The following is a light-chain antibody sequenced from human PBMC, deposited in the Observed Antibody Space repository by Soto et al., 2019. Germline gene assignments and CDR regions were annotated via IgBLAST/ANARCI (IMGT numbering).Light chain of an antibody. V-gene: IGLV2-14*01. Sequence: QHVLTQPASVSGPPGQSITISCTGTSSHVGGYNYVSWYQQPPGKAPQLMIYEVSNRPSGVSNRFSGSKSGNTASLTISGLQAEDEADYYCSSYTSSSTLYVFGTGTKVTVL. CDR2: EVS. J-gene: IGLJ1*01. CDR3: SSYTSSSTLYV. CDR1: SSHVGGYNY.